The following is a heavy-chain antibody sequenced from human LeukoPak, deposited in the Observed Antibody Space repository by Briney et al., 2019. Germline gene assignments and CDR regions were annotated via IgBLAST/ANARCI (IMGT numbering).Heavy chain of an antibody. J-gene: IGHJ4*02. CDR1: RCTFSSYV. CDR3: AAVVPAVMGYFDY. D-gene: IGHD2-2*01. CDR2: LIPIFGTA. V-gene: IGHV1-69*13. Sequence: SAVNVSRQASRCTFSSYVIRWVRQAPGQELEWMGALIPIFGTATYAQEYQGRVTITAGESTSRAYMELRSLRSEDTAVYYCAAVVPAVMGYFDYWGQGTLVTVSS.